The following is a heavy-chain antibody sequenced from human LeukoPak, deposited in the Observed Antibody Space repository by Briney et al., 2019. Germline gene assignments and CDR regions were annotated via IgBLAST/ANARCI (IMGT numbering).Heavy chain of an antibody. CDR2: INHSGST. Sequence: SETLSLTCAVYGGSFSGYYCSWIRQPPGKGLEWIGEINHSGSTNYNPSLKSRVTISVDTSKNQFSLKLSSVTAADTAVYYCARARGYSYGYDAFDIWGQGKMVTVSS. J-gene: IGHJ3*02. CDR3: ARARGYSYGYDAFDI. CDR1: GGSFSGYY. D-gene: IGHD5-18*01. V-gene: IGHV4-34*01.